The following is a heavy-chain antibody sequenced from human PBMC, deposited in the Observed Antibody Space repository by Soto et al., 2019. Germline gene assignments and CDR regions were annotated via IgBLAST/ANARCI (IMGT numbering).Heavy chain of an antibody. CDR2: ISGSGGST. V-gene: IGHV3-23*01. CDR1: GFTFSSYA. CDR3: AKDKVGQLPKGLQDH. D-gene: IGHD2-2*01. Sequence: EVQLLESGGGLVQPGGSLRLSCAASGFTFSSYAMSWVRQAPGKGLEWVSAISGSGGSTYYADSVKGRFTISRDNSKNTLYLQMISLRAEDTAVYHCAKDKVGQLPKGLQDHWGQGTLVTVSS. J-gene: IGHJ4*02.